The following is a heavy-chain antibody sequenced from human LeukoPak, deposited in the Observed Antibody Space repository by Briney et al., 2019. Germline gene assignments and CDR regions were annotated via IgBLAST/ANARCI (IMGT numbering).Heavy chain of an antibody. D-gene: IGHD1-1*01. Sequence: SGTLSLTCAVSGGSISSNNWWGWVRQPPGKGLEWIGEIYHSGSPNYNPSLKSRVTISVEKSRNNLSVKLRSVSAGETAVYYCARVNINNSHSCDYCGQGTLVTVSS. CDR1: GGSISSNNW. V-gene: IGHV4-4*02. J-gene: IGHJ4*02. CDR3: ARVNINNSHSCDY. CDR2: IYHSGSP.